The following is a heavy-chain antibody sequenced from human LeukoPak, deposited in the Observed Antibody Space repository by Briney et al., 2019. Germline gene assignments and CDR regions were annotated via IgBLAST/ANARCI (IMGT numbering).Heavy chain of an antibody. J-gene: IGHJ4*02. CDR3: AKDPGAAAGTLFDY. CDR1: GFTFSSYG. V-gene: IGHV3-30*18. Sequence: GRSLRLSCAASGFTFSSYGMHWVRQAPGKGLEWVAVISYDGSNKYYADSVKGRFTISRDNSKNTLCLQMNSLRAEDTAVYYCAKDPGAAAGTLFDYWGQGTLVTVSS. D-gene: IGHD6-13*01. CDR2: ISYDGSNK.